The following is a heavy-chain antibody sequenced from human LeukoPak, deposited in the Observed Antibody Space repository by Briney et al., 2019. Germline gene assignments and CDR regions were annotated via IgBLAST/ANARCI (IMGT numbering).Heavy chain of an antibody. CDR3: ARDHVVDGLVFDY. Sequence: GGSLRLSCAAAGFTFRSHWMSWIRQAPGKGLEWVANTNQDGSDKQYVDSVKGRFTISRDNAKNSLYLQMDSLRAEDTGLYYCARDHVVDGLVFDYWGPGALVTVSS. D-gene: IGHD2-15*01. J-gene: IGHJ4*02. V-gene: IGHV3-7*01. CDR1: GFTFRSHW. CDR2: TNQDGSDK.